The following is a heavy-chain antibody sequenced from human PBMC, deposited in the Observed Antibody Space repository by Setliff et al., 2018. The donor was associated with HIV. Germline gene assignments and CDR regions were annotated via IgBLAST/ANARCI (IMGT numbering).Heavy chain of an antibody. D-gene: IGHD1-26*01. CDR3: ALIVGATTPFDY. Sequence: ASVKVSCKASGCTLTNYAMHWVRQAPGQRLEWMGCINAGNDNTKYSQNFQGRVTITKDTSASTAYMELSSLRSEDTAVYYCALIVGATTPFDYWGQGTLVTVSS. CDR1: GCTLTNYA. CDR2: INAGNDNT. V-gene: IGHV1-3*01. J-gene: IGHJ4*02.